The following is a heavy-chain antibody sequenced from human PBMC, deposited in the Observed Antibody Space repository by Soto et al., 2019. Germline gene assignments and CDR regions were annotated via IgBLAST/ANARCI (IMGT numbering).Heavy chain of an antibody. Sequence: GGSLRLSCAASGVTYSSYAMSWVRQAPGKGLEWVSAISGSGGSTYYADSVKGRFTISRDNSKNTLYLQMNSLRAEDTAVYYCAKDKRSDGSVYWGQGTLVTVS. CDR1: GVTYSSYA. J-gene: IGHJ4*02. CDR2: ISGSGGST. V-gene: IGHV3-23*01. CDR3: AKDKRSDGSVY. D-gene: IGHD3-10*01.